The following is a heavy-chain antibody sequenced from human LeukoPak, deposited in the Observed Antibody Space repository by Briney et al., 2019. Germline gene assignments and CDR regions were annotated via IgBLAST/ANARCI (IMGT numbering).Heavy chain of an antibody. CDR3: AELGITMIGGV. J-gene: IGHJ6*04. D-gene: IGHD3-10*02. CDR2: ISTSTTTI. Sequence: GGSLRLSCEASGFTFSSYSMNWIRQAPGKGLEWISYISTSTTTIYYANSVKGRFTISRDNAKNSLYLQMNSLRAEDTAVYYCAELGITMIGGVWGKGTTVTISS. V-gene: IGHV3-48*04. CDR1: GFTFSSYS.